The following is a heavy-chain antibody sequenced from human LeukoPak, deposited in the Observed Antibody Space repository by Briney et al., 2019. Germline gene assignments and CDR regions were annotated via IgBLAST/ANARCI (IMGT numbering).Heavy chain of an antibody. Sequence: GGSLRLSCAASGFTVSSNYMSWVRQAPGEGLEWVSVIYSGGSTYYADSVKGRFTISRDNSKNTLYLQMNSLRAEDTAVYYCARDDSSGNYHIGPLAYWGQGTLVTVSS. CDR3: ARDDSSGNYHIGPLAY. D-gene: IGHD3-22*01. V-gene: IGHV3-66*01. CDR1: GFTVSSNY. CDR2: IYSGGST. J-gene: IGHJ4*02.